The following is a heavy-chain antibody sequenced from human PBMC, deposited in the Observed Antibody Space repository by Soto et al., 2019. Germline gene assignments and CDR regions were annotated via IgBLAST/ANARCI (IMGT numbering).Heavy chain of an antibody. J-gene: IGHJ4*02. V-gene: IGHV3-23*01. CDR2: VDGSGGDT. D-gene: IGHD2-8*01. CDR3: AKEIFAAAYAATSAFGL. CDR1: GFTFSSHA. Sequence: SGGSLRLSCSASGFTFSSHAMGWLRQAPGAGPEWVAFVDGSGGDTSYADSVKGRFTISRDNSDNSLFLHMNSLRAEDTGRYFCAKEIFAAAYAATSAFGLWGQGTLVTVSS.